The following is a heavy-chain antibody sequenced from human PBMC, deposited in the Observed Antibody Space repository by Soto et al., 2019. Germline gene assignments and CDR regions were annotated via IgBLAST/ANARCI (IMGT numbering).Heavy chain of an antibody. Sequence: SETLSLTCTVSGGSVSSGSYYWSWLRQPPGKGLEWIGYIYYSGSTNYNPSLKSRVTISVDTSKNQFSLKLSSVTAADTAVYYCASVRYYDFWSGPRMDVWGQGTTVTVSS. D-gene: IGHD3-3*01. CDR2: IYYSGST. CDR1: GGSVSSGSYY. V-gene: IGHV4-61*01. CDR3: ASVRYYDFWSGPRMDV. J-gene: IGHJ6*02.